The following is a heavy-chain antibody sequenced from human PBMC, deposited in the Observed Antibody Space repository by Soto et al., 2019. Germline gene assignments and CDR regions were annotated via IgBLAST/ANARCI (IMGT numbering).Heavy chain of an antibody. CDR3: ARATALTPILGSNYYGMDV. V-gene: IGHV3-21*01. CDR2: ISSSSSYI. J-gene: IGHJ6*02. D-gene: IGHD2-2*02. Sequence: GGSLRLSCAASGFTFSSYSMNWVRQAPGKGLEWVSSISSSSSYIYYADSVKGRFTISRDNAKNSLYLQMNSLRAEDTAVYYCARATALTPILGSNYYGMDVWGQGTTVTVSS. CDR1: GFTFSSYS.